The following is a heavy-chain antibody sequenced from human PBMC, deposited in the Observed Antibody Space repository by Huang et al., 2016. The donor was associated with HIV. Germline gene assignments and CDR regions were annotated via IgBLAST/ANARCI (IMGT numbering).Heavy chain of an antibody. J-gene: IGHJ5*02. CDR2: INPSSGDT. D-gene: IGHD4-17*01. Sequence: SGAEVTVSCKASGYTFSGYYINWVRQAPGQGLEWMGSINPSSGDTNDAQSGQGSVTMTRDSYITTAYMALNKLRPDDTAVYYWAREGTVTTREKGNGFDPWGQGTRVTVSS. CDR3: AREGTVTTREKGNGFDP. V-gene: IGHV1-2*02. CDR1: GYTFSGYY.